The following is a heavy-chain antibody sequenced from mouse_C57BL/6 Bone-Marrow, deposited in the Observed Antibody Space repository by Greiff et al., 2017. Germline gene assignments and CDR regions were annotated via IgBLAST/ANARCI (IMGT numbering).Heavy chain of an antibody. J-gene: IGHJ1*03. CDR2: IDPSDSYT. CDR3: ARDDGYFYWYFDV. D-gene: IGHD2-3*01. CDR1: GYTFTSYW. V-gene: IGHV1-50*01. Sequence: QVQLQQPGAELVKPGASVKLSCKASGYTFTSYWMQWVKQRPGQGLEWIGEIDPSDSYTNYNQKFKGKATLTVDTSSCTAYMQLSSLTSEDSAVYYCARDDGYFYWYFDVWGTGTTVTVSS.